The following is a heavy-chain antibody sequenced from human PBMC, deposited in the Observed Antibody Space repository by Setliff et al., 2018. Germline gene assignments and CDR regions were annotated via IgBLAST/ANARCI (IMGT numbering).Heavy chain of an antibody. V-gene: IGHV1-69*06. CDR3: ARGGVAAAGRKGVFEH. Sequence: ASVKVSCKASGGTFSGYAFSWVRQAPGQGLQWVGGITPIFETAHYAQKFQDRVTITADKSTSTVYMELTSLISEDTAVYYCARGGVAAAGRKGVFEHWGQGTLVTVSS. D-gene: IGHD6-13*01. J-gene: IGHJ4*02. CDR1: GGTFSGYA. CDR2: ITPIFETA.